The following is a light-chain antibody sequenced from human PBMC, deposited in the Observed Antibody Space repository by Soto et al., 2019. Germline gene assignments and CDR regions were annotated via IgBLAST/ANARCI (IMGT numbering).Light chain of an antibody. J-gene: IGLJ3*02. CDR2: EGS. Sequence: QSALTQPASVSGSPGQSITISCTGTSSDVGNYNLVSWYQHHPGKAPKLMIYEGSKRPSGVSNRFSGSKSGNTASPTISGLQAEDEADYYCCSYAGSSTVVFGGGTKLTVL. CDR3: CSYAGSSTVV. V-gene: IGLV2-23*01. CDR1: SSDVGNYNL.